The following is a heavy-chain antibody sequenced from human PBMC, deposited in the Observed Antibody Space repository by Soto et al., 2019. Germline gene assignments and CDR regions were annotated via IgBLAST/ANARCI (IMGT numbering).Heavy chain of an antibody. D-gene: IGHD3-9*01. CDR3: AATRGYFDWLFDY. Sequence: KPSETLSLTCTVSGGSISSSSYYWGWIRQPPGKGLEWIGSIYYSGSTYYNPSLKSRVTISVDTSKNQFSLKLSSVTAADTAVYYCAATRGYFDWLFDYWGQGTLVTVSS. J-gene: IGHJ4*02. CDR1: GGSISSSSYY. CDR2: IYYSGST. V-gene: IGHV4-39*01.